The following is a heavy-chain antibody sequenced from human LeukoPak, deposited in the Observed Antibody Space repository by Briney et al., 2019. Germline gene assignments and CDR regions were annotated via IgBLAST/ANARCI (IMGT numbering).Heavy chain of an antibody. J-gene: IGHJ6*02. CDR3: ARLSDGVMDV. Sequence: GESLRISCQASGHRFTTSGLRSTRQMPGKGLEWMGRIDPSDSYTNYSPSFQGHVTISADKSINTAYLQWSSLKASDTAMYYCARLSDGVMDVWGQGTTVTVSS. V-gene: IGHV5-10-1*01. D-gene: IGHD3-3*01. CDR1: GHRFTTSG. CDR2: IDPSDSYT.